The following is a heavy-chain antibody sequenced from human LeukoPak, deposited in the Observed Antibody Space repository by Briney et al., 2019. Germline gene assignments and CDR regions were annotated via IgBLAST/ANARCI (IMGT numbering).Heavy chain of an antibody. D-gene: IGHD3-22*01. J-gene: IGHJ2*01. V-gene: IGHV1-24*01. CDR1: GGTFSSYA. Sequence: ASVKVSCKASGGTFSSYAISWVRQAPGKGLEWMGGFDPEDGETIYAQKFQGRVTMTEDTSTDTAYMELSSLRSEDTAVYYCATDSSGYPYWYFDLWGRGTLVTVSS. CDR3: ATDSSGYPYWYFDL. CDR2: FDPEDGET.